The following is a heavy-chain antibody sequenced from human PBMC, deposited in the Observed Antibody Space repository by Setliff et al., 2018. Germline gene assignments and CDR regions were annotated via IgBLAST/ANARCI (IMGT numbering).Heavy chain of an antibody. CDR2: INPNSGGT. V-gene: IGHV1-2*02. CDR1: GYNFTGYY. J-gene: IGHJ2*01. CDR3: TKDLKKWLQFGWYFDH. Sequence: ASVKVSCKASGYNFTGYYMYWVRQAPGQGLEWMGWINPNSGGTNYAQKFQGRVSMTRDTSISTAFLELNGLRSDDTAVYYCTKDLKKWLQFGWYFDHWGRGTLVTVSS. D-gene: IGHD5-12*01.